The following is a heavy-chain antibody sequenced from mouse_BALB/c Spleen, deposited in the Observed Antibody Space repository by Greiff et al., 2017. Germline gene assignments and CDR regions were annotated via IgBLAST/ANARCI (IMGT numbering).Heavy chain of an antibody. J-gene: IGHJ3*01. V-gene: IGHV5-17*02. CDR3: ARKDYDYAFAY. D-gene: IGHD2-4*01. CDR1: GFTFSSFG. CDR2: ISSGSSTI. Sequence: EVQLVESGGGLVQPGGSRKLSCAASGFTFSSFGMHWVRQAPEKGLEWVAYISSGSSTIYYADTVKGRFTISRDNPKNTLFLQMTSLRSEDTAMYYCARKDYDYAFAYWGQGTLVTVSA.